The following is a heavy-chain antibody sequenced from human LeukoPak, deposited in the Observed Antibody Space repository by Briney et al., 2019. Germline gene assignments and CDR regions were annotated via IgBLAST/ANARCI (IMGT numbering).Heavy chain of an antibody. J-gene: IGHJ5*02. V-gene: IGHV1-8*01. Sequence: ASVKVSCKVSGYSFTSYEINWVRQATGQGLEWMGWMNPDSGNTGYAQKFQGRVTMTRDTSISTAYMELSSLRSDDTAVYYCAKSTMGTRRINDLWGRGTLVTVSS. CDR1: GYSFTSYE. D-gene: IGHD3-10*01. CDR3: AKSTMGTRRINDL. CDR2: MNPDSGNT.